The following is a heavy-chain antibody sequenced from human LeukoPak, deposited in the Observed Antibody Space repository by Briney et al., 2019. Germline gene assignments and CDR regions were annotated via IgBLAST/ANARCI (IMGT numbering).Heavy chain of an antibody. CDR1: GYTFTGYY. V-gene: IGHV1-46*01. CDR3: ARTAARQDAFNI. Sequence: PVASVKVSCEASGYTFTGYYMHWVRQAPGQGLAWMGMINPSGDSTTYAQKFQDRVTMTRDTSTSTVYMELSSLISEDTAVYYCARTAARQDAFNIWGQGTMVTVSS. J-gene: IGHJ3*02. D-gene: IGHD6-25*01. CDR2: INPSGDST.